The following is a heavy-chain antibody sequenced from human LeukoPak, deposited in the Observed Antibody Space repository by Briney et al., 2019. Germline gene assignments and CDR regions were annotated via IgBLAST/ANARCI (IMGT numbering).Heavy chain of an antibody. J-gene: IGHJ4*02. V-gene: IGHV3-23*01. D-gene: IGHD3-3*01. CDR3: AKDQYDFWSGYYIFDY. CDR1: GFTFSSYA. CDR2: ISGSGGST. Sequence: GGSLRLSCAASGFTFSSYAMSWVRQAPGKGLEWVSAISGSGGSTYYADSVKGRFTISRDNSKNPLYLQMNSLRAEDTAVYYCAKDQYDFWSGYYIFDYWGQGTLVTVSS.